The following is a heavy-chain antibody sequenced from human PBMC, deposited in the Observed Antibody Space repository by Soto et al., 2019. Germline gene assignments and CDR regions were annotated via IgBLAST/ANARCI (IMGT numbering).Heavy chain of an antibody. D-gene: IGHD3-22*01. Sequence: GGSLRLSCAASGFSFRNAWMNWVRQAPGRGLEWVGRIKSKPDGGTTDYAAPVKDRFTISRDDSKDTLYLQMNSLKTEDTAVYYCSGTYFYDSSGYARLDYWGQGTLVTVSS. CDR2: IKSKPDGGTT. CDR3: SGTYFYDSSGYARLDY. V-gene: IGHV3-15*07. J-gene: IGHJ4*02. CDR1: GFSFRNAW.